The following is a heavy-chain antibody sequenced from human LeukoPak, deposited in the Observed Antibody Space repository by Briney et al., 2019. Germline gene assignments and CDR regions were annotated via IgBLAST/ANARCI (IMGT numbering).Heavy chain of an antibody. CDR2: ISWNSGSI. J-gene: IGHJ6*04. D-gene: IGHD3-10*02. V-gene: IGHV3-9*01. CDR3: ADLGITMIGGV. Sequence: GGSLRLSCAASGFTFDDYAMHGVRQAPGKGLEGVSGISWNSGSIGYADSVKGRFTISRDNDKTSLYLQMNSLRAEDTAVYYCADLGITMIGGVWGKGTTVTISS. CDR1: GFTFDDYA.